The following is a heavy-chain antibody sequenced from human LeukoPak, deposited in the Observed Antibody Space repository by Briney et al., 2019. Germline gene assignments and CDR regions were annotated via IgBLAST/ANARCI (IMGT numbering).Heavy chain of an antibody. CDR3: ARDASEDY. CDR2: ISYDGSNK. Sequence: GRSLRLSCAASGFTFSSYAMHWVRQAPGKGLEWVAVISYDGSNKYYADSVKGRFTISRDNSKNTLYLQMNSLRAEDTAVYYCARDASEDYWGQGTLVTVSS. V-gene: IGHV3-30*04. J-gene: IGHJ4*02. CDR1: GFTFSSYA.